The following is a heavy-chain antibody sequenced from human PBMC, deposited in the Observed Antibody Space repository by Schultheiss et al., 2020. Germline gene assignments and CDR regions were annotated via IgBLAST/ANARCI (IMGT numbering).Heavy chain of an antibody. V-gene: IGHV1-2*06. CDR1: GYTFSDYY. D-gene: IGHD2-2*02. CDR2: INPKYGAA. J-gene: IGHJ6*04. CDR3: ARDRGYQLLYSQLRYGMDV. Sequence: ASVKVSCKASGYTFSDYYMYWVRQAPGQGLEWMGRINPKYGAANYAQKFQGRVTMTRDTSISTAYMELSRLTSDDTTVYYCARDRGYQLLYSQLRYGMDVWGRGSSVSCSS.